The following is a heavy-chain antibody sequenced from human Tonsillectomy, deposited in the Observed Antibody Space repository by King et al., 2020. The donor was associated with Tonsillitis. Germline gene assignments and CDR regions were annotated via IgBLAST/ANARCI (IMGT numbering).Heavy chain of an antibody. V-gene: IGHV4-59*08. CDR2: IYYSGST. D-gene: IGHD6-13*01. J-gene: IGHJ4*02. CDR3: ARHEGQQLALLFDY. CDR1: GGSISSYY. Sequence: QLQLQESGPGLVKPSETLSLTCTVSGGSISSYYWSWIRQPPGKGLEWIGYIYYSGSTNYNPSLKSRVTISVDTSKNQFSLKLSSLTAADTAVYYCARHEGQQLALLFDYWGQGTLVTVSS.